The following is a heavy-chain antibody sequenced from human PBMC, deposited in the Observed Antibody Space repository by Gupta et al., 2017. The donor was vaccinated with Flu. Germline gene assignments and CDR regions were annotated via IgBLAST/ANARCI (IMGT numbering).Heavy chain of an antibody. Sequence: EVQLVDSGGGLVPPGGSLRLSCAASGFTFRDSGMTWVRRAPGKGLEWVANINQDGSTKNYVDSLKGRFTVSRDNAKNSLYLQMDSLRAEDTAVYFCARNRGWEQFDYWGQGTLVTVSS. V-gene: IGHV3-7*01. CDR3: ARNRGWEQFDY. CDR2: INQDGSTK. CDR1: GFTFRDSG. J-gene: IGHJ4*02. D-gene: IGHD5-24*01.